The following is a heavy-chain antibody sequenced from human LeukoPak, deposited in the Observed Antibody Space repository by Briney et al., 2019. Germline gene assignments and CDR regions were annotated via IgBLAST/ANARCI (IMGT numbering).Heavy chain of an antibody. V-gene: IGHV3-30*04. D-gene: IGHD5-18*01. J-gene: IGHJ5*02. Sequence: GGSLRLSCAASGFTFYSYAMHWVRQAPGKGLEWVAVISNDGSNKYADSVKGRFTISRDNSNNTLYLQMNSLKTEDTAVYFCSREALTSPKYSYYDHWGQGTLATVSS. CDR2: ISNDGSNK. CDR1: GFTFYSYA. CDR3: SREALTSPKYSYYDH.